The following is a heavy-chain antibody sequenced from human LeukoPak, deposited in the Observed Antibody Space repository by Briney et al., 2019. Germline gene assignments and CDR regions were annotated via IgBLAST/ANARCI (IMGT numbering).Heavy chain of an antibody. CDR1: GYTFTSYG. CDR3: ARDQEGYYDSSGYLRYFDL. J-gene: IGHJ2*01. V-gene: IGHV1-18*01. CDR2: ISAYNGNT. D-gene: IGHD3-22*01. Sequence: ASVKVSCKASGYTFTSYGISWVRQAPGQGLEWMGWISAYNGNTNYAQKLQGRVTMTTDTSTSTAYMELRSLRSEDTAVYYCARDQEGYYDSSGYLRYFDLWGRGTLVTVSS.